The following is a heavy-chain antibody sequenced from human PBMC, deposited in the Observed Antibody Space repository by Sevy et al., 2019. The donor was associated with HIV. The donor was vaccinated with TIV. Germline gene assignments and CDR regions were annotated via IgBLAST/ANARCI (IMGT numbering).Heavy chain of an antibody. D-gene: IGHD6-13*01. J-gene: IGHJ6*02. CDR2: ISYDGSNK. V-gene: IGHV3-30-3*01. CDR1: GFTFSSYA. CDR3: AREADSSSFANYYCYYGMDV. Sequence: GGSLRLSCAASGFTFSSYAMHWVRQAPGKGLEWVAVISYDGSNKYYEDSVKGRFTISRDNSKNTLYLQMNSLRAEDTDGYYCAREADSSSFANYYCYYGMDVWGQGTTVTVSS.